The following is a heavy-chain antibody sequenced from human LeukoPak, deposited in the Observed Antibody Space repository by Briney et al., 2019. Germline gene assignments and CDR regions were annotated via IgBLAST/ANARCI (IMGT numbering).Heavy chain of an antibody. CDR2: ISSSSSYI. V-gene: IGHV3-21*01. D-gene: IGHD4-11*01. Sequence: GGSLRLNCAASGIIFRTYWMQWVRQAPGKGLVWVSSISSSSSYIYYADSVKGRFTISRDNAKNSLYLQMNSLRAEDTAVYYCARDLSTATVTTGGDADYWGQGTLVTASS. J-gene: IGHJ4*02. CDR3: ARDLSTATVTTGGDADY. CDR1: GIIFRTYW.